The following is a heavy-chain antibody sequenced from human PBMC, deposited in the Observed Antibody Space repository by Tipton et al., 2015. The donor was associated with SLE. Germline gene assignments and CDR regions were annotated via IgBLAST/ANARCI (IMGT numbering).Heavy chain of an antibody. CDR2: INPNNGGT. CDR1: GYTFTTNY. D-gene: IGHD7-27*01. J-gene: IGHJ3*02. V-gene: IGHV1-2*02. CDR3: ARTNWEVGNTVDI. Sequence: QLVQSGAEVKKPGASVKVSCKASGYTFTTNYMHWVRQAPGQGLECMGWINPNNGGTKFVQKFQGRVTMTRDTSISTVYMELSRLRSDDTALYYCARTNWEVGNTVDIWGQGTMVTVSS.